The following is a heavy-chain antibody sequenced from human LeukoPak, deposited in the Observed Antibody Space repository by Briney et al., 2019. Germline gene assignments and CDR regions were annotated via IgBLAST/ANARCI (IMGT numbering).Heavy chain of an antibody. V-gene: IGHV3-74*01. CDR3: AKLGFDSSGSHSLVDY. CDR2: INTDGSIT. D-gene: IGHD3-22*01. J-gene: IGHJ4*02. CDR1: GFTFSSFW. Sequence: GGSLRLSCAASGFTFSSFWMHWVRQVPGKGLVWVSRINTDGSITTYADSVKGRFTISRDNAKNTLYVQMNSLGAEDTALYYCAKLGFDSSGSHSLVDYWGQGTPVTVSS.